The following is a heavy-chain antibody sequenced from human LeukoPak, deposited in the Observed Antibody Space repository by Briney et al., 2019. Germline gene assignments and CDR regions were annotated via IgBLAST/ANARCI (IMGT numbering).Heavy chain of an antibody. V-gene: IGHV3-7*01. Sequence: GGSLRLSCAASGFTFSSYWMSWVRQAPGKGLEWVANIRQDGSVQNYVDSVKGRFTVSRDNAKNSLYLQMSSVRAEDAAFYYCARDLGIDRFDCWGQGTLVTVSS. CDR1: GFTFSSYW. J-gene: IGHJ4*02. CDR3: ARDLGIDRFDC. CDR2: IRQDGSVQ. D-gene: IGHD1-26*01.